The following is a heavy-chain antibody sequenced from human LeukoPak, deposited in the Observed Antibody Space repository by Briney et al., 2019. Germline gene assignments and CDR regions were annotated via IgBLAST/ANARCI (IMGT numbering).Heavy chain of an antibody. CDR1: GFTFSSYA. CDR3: AKASYGDYEYYYGMDV. V-gene: IGHV3-23*01. D-gene: IGHD4-17*01. CDR2: ISGSGGST. Sequence: PGGSLRLSCAASGFTFSSYAMSWVRQAPGKGLEWVSAISGSGGSTYYADSVKGRFTISRDNSKNTLYLQMNSLRAEDTAVYYCAKASYGDYEYYYGMDVWGQGTTVTVSS. J-gene: IGHJ6*02.